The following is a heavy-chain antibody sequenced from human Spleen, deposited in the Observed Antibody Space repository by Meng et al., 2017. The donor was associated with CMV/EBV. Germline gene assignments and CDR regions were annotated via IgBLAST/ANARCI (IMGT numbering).Heavy chain of an antibody. D-gene: IGHD3-10*01. Sequence: GESLKISCAASGFIFDDYGMSWVRQAPGKGLEWVSCISSSGSTIFYADSVRGRFSISRDNAKNSLYLQMNSLRAEDTALYFCVRDVRPGGADVWGQGTTVTSP. V-gene: IGHV3-20*04. J-gene: IGHJ6*02. CDR1: GFIFDDYG. CDR3: VRDVRPGGADV. CDR2: ISSSGSTI.